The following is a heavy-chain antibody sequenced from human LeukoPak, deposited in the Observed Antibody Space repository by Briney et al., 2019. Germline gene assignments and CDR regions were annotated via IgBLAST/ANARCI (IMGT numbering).Heavy chain of an antibody. CDR2: IIPIFGTA. V-gene: IGHV1-69*13. CDR3: ARAVDTAMAVDY. Sequence: ASVKVSCKASGGTFISYAISWVRQAPGQGLEWMGGIIPIFGTANYAQKFQGRVTITADESTSTAYMELSSLRSEDTAVYYCARAVDTAMAVDYWGQGTLVTVSS. CDR1: GGTFISYA. D-gene: IGHD5-18*01. J-gene: IGHJ4*02.